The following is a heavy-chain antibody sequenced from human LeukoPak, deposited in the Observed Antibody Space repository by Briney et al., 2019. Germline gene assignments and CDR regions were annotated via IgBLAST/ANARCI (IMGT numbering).Heavy chain of an antibody. CDR1: GXSISSYY. V-gene: IGHV4-59*08. CDR2: IYYTGSS. CDR3: ARRAAGYGYITL. Sequence: PSETLSLTCTVSGXSISSYYWSWIRQPPGKGLEWIGYIYYTGSSNYNPSLKSRVTISVDTSKNQFSLKLTSVTAADTAVHFCARRAAGYGYITLWGQGTLVTVSS. D-gene: IGHD5-18*01. J-gene: IGHJ4*02.